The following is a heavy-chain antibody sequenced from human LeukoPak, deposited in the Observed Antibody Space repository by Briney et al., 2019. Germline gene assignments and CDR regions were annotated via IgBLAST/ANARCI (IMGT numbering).Heavy chain of an antibody. V-gene: IGHV3-72*01. J-gene: IGHJ4*02. CDR1: GFIFSDHY. Sequence: PGGSLRLSCAASGFIFSDHYMDWVRQAPGKGLEWVGRIRNRANSFTTEYAASVKGRFTISRDDSENTFYLQMNSLEIEDTAVYYCTTDIGTIGGQGTLVTVSP. CDR3: TTDIGTI. D-gene: IGHD1-1*01. CDR2: IRNRANSFTT.